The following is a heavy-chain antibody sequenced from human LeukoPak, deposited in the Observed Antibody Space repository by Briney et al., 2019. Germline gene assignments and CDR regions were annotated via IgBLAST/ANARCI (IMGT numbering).Heavy chain of an antibody. Sequence: SETLSLTCTVSGYSISSGYYWSWIRQPPGKGLEWIGTIYHSGTTYYKSSLKSRVTISVDTSKNKFSLRLSSVTAADTAVYYCARGSDWNYNWFDPWGQGTLVTVSS. D-gene: IGHD1-7*01. J-gene: IGHJ5*02. CDR1: GYSISSGYY. CDR2: IYHSGTT. V-gene: IGHV4-38-2*02. CDR3: ARGSDWNYNWFDP.